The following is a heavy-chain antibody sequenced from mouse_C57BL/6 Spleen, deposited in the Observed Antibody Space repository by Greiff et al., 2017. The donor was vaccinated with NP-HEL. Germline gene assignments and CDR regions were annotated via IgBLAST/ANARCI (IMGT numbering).Heavy chain of an antibody. J-gene: IGHJ3*01. CDR3: ARDSNCAWFAY. CDR1: GYTFTDYN. V-gene: IGHV1-18*01. Sequence: EVQLQQSGPELVKPGASVKIPCKASGYTFTDYNMDWVKQSHGKSLEWIGDINPNNGGTIYNQKFKGKATLTVDKSSSTAYMELRSLTSEDTAVYDCARDSNCAWFAYWGQGTLVTVSA. D-gene: IGHD2-5*01. CDR2: INPNNGGT.